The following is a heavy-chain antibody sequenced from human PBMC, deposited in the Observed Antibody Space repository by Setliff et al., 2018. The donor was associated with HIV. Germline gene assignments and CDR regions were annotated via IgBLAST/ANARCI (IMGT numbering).Heavy chain of an antibody. CDR1: GFTFSTYA. D-gene: IGHD6-13*01. CDR3: AKTTGSSWSAFDI. CDR2: ISNNGGST. Sequence: GASVKVSCKASGFTFSTYAMSWVRQALGKGLEWVSGISNNGGSTYYADSVKGRFTISRDNSKNTLYLQMNSLRAQDTAVYYCAKTTGSSWSAFDIWGQGTMVTVSS. V-gene: IGHV3-23*01. J-gene: IGHJ3*02.